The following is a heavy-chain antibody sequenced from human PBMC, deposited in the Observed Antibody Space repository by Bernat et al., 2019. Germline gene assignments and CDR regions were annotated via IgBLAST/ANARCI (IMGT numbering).Heavy chain of an antibody. J-gene: IGHJ4*02. CDR3: ARDPDPRVTMIVERFDY. V-gene: IGHV3-11*01. CDR2: ISSSGSTI. Sequence: QVQLVESGGGVVQPGRSLRLSCVASGFTFSDYYMSWIRQAPGKGLEWVSYISSSGSTIYYADSVKGRFTISRDNAKNSLYLQMNSLRAEDTAVYYCARDPDPRVTMIVERFDYWGQGTLVTVSS. CDR1: GFTFSDYY. D-gene: IGHD3-22*01.